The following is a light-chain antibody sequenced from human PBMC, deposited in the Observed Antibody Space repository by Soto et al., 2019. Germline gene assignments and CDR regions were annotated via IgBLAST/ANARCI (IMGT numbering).Light chain of an antibody. J-gene: IGKJ4*01. CDR3: QKYNSAPLT. CDR2: AAY. V-gene: IGKV1-27*01. CDR1: QGISNY. Sequence: DIQMTQSPSSLSASVGDRVTITCRASQGISNYLAWYQQTPGKVPKLLIYAAYTLQSGVPSRFRGIGSGTDFNLTISSLEPEDVATYYCQKYNSAPLTFGGGTKVEIK.